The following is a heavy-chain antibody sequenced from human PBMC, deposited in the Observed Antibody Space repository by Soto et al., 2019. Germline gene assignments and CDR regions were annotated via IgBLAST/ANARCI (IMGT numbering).Heavy chain of an antibody. CDR2: IYSGGST. CDR1: GFTVSSHY. D-gene: IGHD3-10*01. J-gene: IGHJ4*02. V-gene: IGHV3-66*01. Sequence: EVQLVESGGGLVQPGGSLRLSCAASGFTVSSHYMSWVRQAPGKGLEWVSVIYSGGSTYYADSVKGRFTISRDNSKNTLYLQMNSLRAEDTAVYYCARGGSGSYYNGLFDYWGQGTLVTVSS. CDR3: ARGGSGSYYNGLFDY.